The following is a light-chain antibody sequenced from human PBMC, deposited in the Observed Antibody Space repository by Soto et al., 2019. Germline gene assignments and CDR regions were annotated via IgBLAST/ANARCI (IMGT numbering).Light chain of an antibody. J-gene: IGKJ4*01. Sequence: ETVLTQSPATLSLSPGERATLCCRASESVDIYLAWYQQKPGQAPRLLIYDGSNRATGIPARFSGSGSGTDFTLTISRLEPEDFAVYYCQQRRNWPPLTFGGGTRVEIK. V-gene: IGKV3-11*01. CDR3: QQRRNWPPLT. CDR2: DGS. CDR1: ESVDIY.